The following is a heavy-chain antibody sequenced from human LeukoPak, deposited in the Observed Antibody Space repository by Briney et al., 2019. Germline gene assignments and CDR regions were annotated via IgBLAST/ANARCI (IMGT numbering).Heavy chain of an antibody. CDR2: ISAYDGNT. J-gene: IGHJ2*01. D-gene: IGHD5-12*01. Sequence: ASVKVSCKASGYTFTSYGISWVRQAPGQGLEWMGWISAYDGNTNYAQKLQGRVTMTTDTSTSTAYMELRSLRSDDTAVYYCARDRVATNPYWYFDLWGRGTLVTVSS. V-gene: IGHV1-18*01. CDR3: ARDRVATNPYWYFDL. CDR1: GYTFTSYG.